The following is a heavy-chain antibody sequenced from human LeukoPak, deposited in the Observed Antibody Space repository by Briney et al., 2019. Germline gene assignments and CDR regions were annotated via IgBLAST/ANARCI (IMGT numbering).Heavy chain of an antibody. Sequence: GRSLRLSCAASGFTFSSYAMHWVRQAPGKGLEWVAVISYDGSNKYYADSVKGRFTISRDNSKNTLYLQMNSLRAEDTAVYYCARFGSGRWGQGTLVTVS. D-gene: IGHD3-10*01. CDR3: ARFGSGR. V-gene: IGHV3-30-3*01. J-gene: IGHJ4*02. CDR1: GFTFSSYA. CDR2: ISYDGSNK.